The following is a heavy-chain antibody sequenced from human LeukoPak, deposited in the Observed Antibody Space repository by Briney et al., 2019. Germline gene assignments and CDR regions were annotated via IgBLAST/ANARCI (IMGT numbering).Heavy chain of an antibody. Sequence: SVKVSCKASGGTFSSYAISWVRQAPGQGLEWMGGIIPISGTANYAQKFQGRVTITTDESTSTAYMELSSLRSEDTAVYYCARGPDIVVVPAAPYYYYYYMDVWGKGTTVTVSS. D-gene: IGHD2-2*01. CDR1: GGTFSSYA. J-gene: IGHJ6*03. CDR2: IIPISGTA. V-gene: IGHV1-69*05. CDR3: ARGPDIVVVPAAPYYYYYYMDV.